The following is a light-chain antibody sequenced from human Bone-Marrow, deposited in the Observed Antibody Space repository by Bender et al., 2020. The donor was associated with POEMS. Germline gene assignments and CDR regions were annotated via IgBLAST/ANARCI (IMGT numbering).Light chain of an antibody. J-gene: IGLJ2*01. CDR3: SSYACSNNFVL. CDR1: SSDVGTYNA. Sequence: QSALTQPASVSASPGQSITISCAGTSSDVGTYNAVSWYQQHPGKVPKVMIYEVTKRPSGVSNRFSASKSGNTASLTISGLQAEDEAAYYCSSYACSNNFVLFGGGTKLTVL. CDR2: EVT. V-gene: IGLV2-23*02.